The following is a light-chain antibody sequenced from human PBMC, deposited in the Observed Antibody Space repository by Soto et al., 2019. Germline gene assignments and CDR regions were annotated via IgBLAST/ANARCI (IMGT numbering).Light chain of an antibody. Sequence: EIVLTQSPATLSLSPGERATISCRASQSISSYLAWYQQKPGQAPRLLIYDASNRATGIPARFSGSGSGTDFTLTISSLEPEDCAVYYCQQRSNWPPITFGQGTRLEIK. CDR1: QSISSY. CDR3: QQRSNWPPIT. J-gene: IGKJ5*01. CDR2: DAS. V-gene: IGKV3-11*01.